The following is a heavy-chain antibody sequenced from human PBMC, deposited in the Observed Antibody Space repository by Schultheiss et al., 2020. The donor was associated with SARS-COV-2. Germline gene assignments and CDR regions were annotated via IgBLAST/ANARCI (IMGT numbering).Heavy chain of an antibody. D-gene: IGHD3-3*01. CDR2: IRSKAYGGTT. CDR3: TRDRDFWSGYPDY. J-gene: IGHJ4*02. CDR1: GFTFSSYA. Sequence: GVSLRLSCAASGFTFSSYAMHWVRQAPGKGLEWVGFIRSKAYGGTTEYAASVKGRFTISRDDSKSIAYLQMNSLKTEDTAVYYCTRDRDFWSGYPDYWGQGTLVTVSS. V-gene: IGHV3-49*04.